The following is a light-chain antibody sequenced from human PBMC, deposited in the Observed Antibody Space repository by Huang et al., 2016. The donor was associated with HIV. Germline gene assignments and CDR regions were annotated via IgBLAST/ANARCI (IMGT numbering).Light chain of an antibody. J-gene: IGKJ4*01. CDR1: HSVDSD. Sequence: IEMTQYPATLSVCPGARATLSCRASHSVDSDLAWYQQKPGHAPRLLIYDASTRATGISAKFNGTGSGTEFSLSITNLQSEDFAVYYCQQYNDWPPLTFGGGTKVEI. CDR3: QQYNDWPPLT. V-gene: IGKV3-15*01. CDR2: DAS.